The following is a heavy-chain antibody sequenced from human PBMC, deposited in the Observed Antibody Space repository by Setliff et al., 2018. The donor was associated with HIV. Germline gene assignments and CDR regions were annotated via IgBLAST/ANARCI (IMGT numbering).Heavy chain of an antibody. J-gene: IGHJ3*02. CDR2: FYREEGGA. Sequence: EASVKVSCKVSGHTLTKLSMHWVRQAPGKGLEWMGAFYREEGGAFYPQNFQGRLTMTEDKYTDTAYMELSSLRFEDTAVYFCATGSEVVIIHEAFDMWGQGTMVTVSS. D-gene: IGHD3-22*01. CDR3: ATGSEVVIIHEAFDM. CDR1: GHTLTKLS. V-gene: IGHV1-24*01.